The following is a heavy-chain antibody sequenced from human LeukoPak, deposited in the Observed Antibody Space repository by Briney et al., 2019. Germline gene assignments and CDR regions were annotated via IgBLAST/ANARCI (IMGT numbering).Heavy chain of an antibody. V-gene: IGHV4-59*01. Sequence: SETLSLTCSVSGGSISSYYWSWNRQPPGKGLEWIGYIYNSGSTNNNPSLKSRVTISLDTSKNQFSLKLRSVTAADTAVYFCAKGGYSSSWGNYYYYMDVWGKGTTVTVSS. D-gene: IGHD6-13*01. CDR2: IYNSGST. CDR3: AKGGYSSSWGNYYYYMDV. CDR1: GGSISSYY. J-gene: IGHJ6*03.